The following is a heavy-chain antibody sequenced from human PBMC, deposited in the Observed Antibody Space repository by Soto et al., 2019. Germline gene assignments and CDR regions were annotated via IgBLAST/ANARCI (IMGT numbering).Heavy chain of an antibody. CDR1: GGSISSGGYY. V-gene: IGHV4-31*03. Sequence: QVQLQESGPGLVKPSQTLSLTCTVSGGSISSGGYYWSWIRQHPGKGLEWIGYIYYSGSTYYNPSLKSRVTISVDTSKNQFSLKLSSVTAADTAVYYCARGHDFWSGYYTFYFDYWGQGTLVTVSS. CDR2: IYYSGST. CDR3: ARGHDFWSGYYTFYFDY. J-gene: IGHJ4*02. D-gene: IGHD3-3*01.